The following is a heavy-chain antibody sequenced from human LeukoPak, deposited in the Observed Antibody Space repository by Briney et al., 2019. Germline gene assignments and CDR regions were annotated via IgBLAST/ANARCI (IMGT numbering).Heavy chain of an antibody. CDR2: INHSGST. V-gene: IGHV4-34*01. Sequence: RPSETLSLTCAVYGGSFRNYYWSWIRQPPGKGLEWIGEINHSGSTKYNPFLKSRVIISVDRSKNQFSLKLSSVTAADTAVYYCARGPDFYDSSGYYPIWGQGTLVTVSS. CDR1: GGSFRNYY. J-gene: IGHJ4*02. D-gene: IGHD3-22*01. CDR3: ARGPDFYDSSGYYPI.